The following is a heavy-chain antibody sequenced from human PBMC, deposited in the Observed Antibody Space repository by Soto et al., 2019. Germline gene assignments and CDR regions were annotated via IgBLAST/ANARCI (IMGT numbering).Heavy chain of an antibody. J-gene: IGHJ4*02. CDR1: GGSVSSGSYY. V-gene: IGHV4-39*01. CDR3: ATLWFGEGNY. D-gene: IGHD3-10*01. CDR2: IYYSGST. Sequence: SETLSLTCTVSGGSVSSGSYYWSWIRQPPGKGLELIGYIYYSGSTYYNPSLKSRVTIFVDTSKNQFSLKLSSVTAADTAVYYCATLWFGEGNYWGQGTLVTVSS.